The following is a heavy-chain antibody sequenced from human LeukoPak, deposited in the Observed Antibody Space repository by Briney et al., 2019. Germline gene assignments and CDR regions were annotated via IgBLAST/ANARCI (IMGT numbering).Heavy chain of an antibody. V-gene: IGHV3-74*01. D-gene: IGHD3-10*01. Sequence: GGSLRLSCAASGLTFSSYWMHWVRQAPGKGLVWVSRINSDGSSTSYADSVKGRFTISRDNSKNTMYLQMNSLRAEDTAMYYCAKAGGSGNHYNYFDYWGQGTLVTVSS. CDR3: AKAGGSGNHYNYFDY. CDR1: GLTFSSYW. CDR2: INSDGSST. J-gene: IGHJ4*02.